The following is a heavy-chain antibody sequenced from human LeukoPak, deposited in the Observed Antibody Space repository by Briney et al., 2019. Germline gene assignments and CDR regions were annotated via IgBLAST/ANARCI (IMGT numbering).Heavy chain of an antibody. V-gene: IGHV4-59*08. CDR3: ARLLHPFYYFDS. CDR1: GGSISSYY. Sequence: KSSETLSLTCTVSGGSISSYYWSWIRQPPGKGLEWIGFIYYSGIGSTDYHPSLKSRLTISVDTSKNQFSLKLSSVTAADTAVYYCARLLHPFYYFDSWGQGTLVTVSS. J-gene: IGHJ4*02. D-gene: IGHD3-3*01. CDR2: IYYSGIGST.